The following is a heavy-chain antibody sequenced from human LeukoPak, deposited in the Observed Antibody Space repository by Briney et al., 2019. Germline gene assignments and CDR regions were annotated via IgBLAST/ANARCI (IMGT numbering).Heavy chain of an antibody. CDR3: ARDDEGRGPDLDF. D-gene: IGHD1-14*01. Sequence: GGSLRLSCEASGFIFTSYHMTWVRQAPGKGLEWVSTISGSGGTTYYADSVRGRFTISRVNPKNTLYLKMTSLRAEDTAVYYCARDDEGRGPDLDFWGQGTLVSVYS. CDR2: ISGSGGTT. V-gene: IGHV3-23*01. CDR1: GFIFTSYH. J-gene: IGHJ4*02.